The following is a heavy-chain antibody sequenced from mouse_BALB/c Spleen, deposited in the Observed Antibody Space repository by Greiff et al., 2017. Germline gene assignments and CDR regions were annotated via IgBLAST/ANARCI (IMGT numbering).Heavy chain of an antibody. Sequence: VQLQQPGAELVRPGASVKLSCKASGYTFTSYWINWVKQRPGQGLEWIGNIYPSDSYTNYNQKFKDKATLTVDKSSSTAYMQLSSPTSEDSAVYYCTRSPPYSLDYWGQGTTLTVSS. CDR3: TRSPPYSLDY. J-gene: IGHJ2*01. CDR1: GYTFTSYW. V-gene: IGHV1-69*02. CDR2: IYPSDSYT.